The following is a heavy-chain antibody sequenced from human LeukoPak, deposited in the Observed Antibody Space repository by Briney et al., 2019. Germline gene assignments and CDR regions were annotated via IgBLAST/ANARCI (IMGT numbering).Heavy chain of an antibody. CDR2: INHSGST. V-gene: IGHV4-34*01. J-gene: IGHJ4*02. Sequence: SETLSLTCAVYGGSFSCYYWSWIRQPPGKGLEWIGEINHSGSTNYNPSLKSRVTISVDTSKNQFSLKLSSVTAADTAVYYCASRGIPAASGVYWGQGTLVAVSS. D-gene: IGHD2-2*01. CDR3: ASRGIPAASGVY. CDR1: GGSFSCYY.